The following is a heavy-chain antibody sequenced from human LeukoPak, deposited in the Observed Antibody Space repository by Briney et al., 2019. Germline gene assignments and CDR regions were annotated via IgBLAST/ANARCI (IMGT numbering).Heavy chain of an antibody. CDR2: ISSSSSYI. J-gene: IGHJ4*02. CDR1: GFTFSSYS. CDR3: ARESGTAQTYTYYFDY. D-gene: IGHD3-16*01. Sequence: PGGSLRLSCAASGFTFSSYSMNWVRQAPGKGLEWVSSISSSSSYIYYADSVKGRFTISRDNAKNSLYLQTNSLRAEDTAVYYCARESGTAQTYTYYFDYWGQGTLVTVSS. V-gene: IGHV3-21*01.